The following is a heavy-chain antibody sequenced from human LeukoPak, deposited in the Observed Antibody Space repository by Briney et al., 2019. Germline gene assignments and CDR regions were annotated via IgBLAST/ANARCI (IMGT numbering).Heavy chain of an antibody. J-gene: IGHJ3*02. CDR3: ARSDDFWYAFDI. D-gene: IGHD3-3*01. V-gene: IGHV3-30*02. Sequence: GGSLRLSCAASGFTFDDYAMHWVRQAPGKGLEWVAFIRYVGSNEHYADSVKGRFTISRDNSKNTLYLQMNSLRAEDTAVYYCARSDDFWYAFDIWGQGTMVTVSS. CDR1: GFTFDDYA. CDR2: IRYVGSNE.